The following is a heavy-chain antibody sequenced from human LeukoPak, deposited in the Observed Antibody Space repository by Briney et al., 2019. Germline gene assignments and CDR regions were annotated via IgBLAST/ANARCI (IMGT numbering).Heavy chain of an antibody. CDR2: ISGSGGST. CDR3: AKTPNRYCSGGSCYSDY. Sequence: GGSLRLSCAASGFTFSSYAMSWVRQAPGKGLEWVSAISGSGGSTYYADSVKGRFTISRDNSKNTLYLQMNSLRAEDTAVYYCAKTPNRYCSGGSCYSDYWGQGTLVTVSS. J-gene: IGHJ4*02. D-gene: IGHD2-15*01. CDR1: GFTFSSYA. V-gene: IGHV3-23*01.